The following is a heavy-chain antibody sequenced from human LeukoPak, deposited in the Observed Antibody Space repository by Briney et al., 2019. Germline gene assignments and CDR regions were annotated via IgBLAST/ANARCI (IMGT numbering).Heavy chain of an antibody. CDR3: ARMRSGDTSGWYYFDS. CDR1: GYSFAIYW. Sequence: VESLKISCKGSGYSFAIYWIGWVRQMPGKGLEWMGILYPGDSNTRYSPSFQGQVTISVDKSISTAYLQWSSLKASDTAMYYCARMRSGDTSGWYYFDSWGQGTLVTVSS. J-gene: IGHJ4*02. CDR2: LYPGDSNT. D-gene: IGHD6-19*01. V-gene: IGHV5-51*01.